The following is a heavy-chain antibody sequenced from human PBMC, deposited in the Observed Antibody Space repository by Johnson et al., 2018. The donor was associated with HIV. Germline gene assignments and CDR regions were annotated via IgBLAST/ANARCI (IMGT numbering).Heavy chain of an antibody. CDR2: INWNGGGT. J-gene: IGHJ3*02. Sequence: VQLVESGGGVVRPGGSLRLSCAASGFTFDDYGMSWVRQAPGKGLEWVSGINWNGGGTGYADSVKGRFTISRDNARNFLYLQMNSVRAEDTALYFFARVLNARPQWALDIWGQGTMVTVSS. V-gene: IGHV3-20*04. CDR3: ARVLNARPQWALDI. CDR1: GFTFDDYG. D-gene: IGHD5-24*01.